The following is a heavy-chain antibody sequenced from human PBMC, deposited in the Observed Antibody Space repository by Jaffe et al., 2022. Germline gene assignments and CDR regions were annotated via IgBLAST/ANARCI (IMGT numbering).Heavy chain of an antibody. J-gene: IGHJ4*02. CDR1: GYSISSGYY. V-gene: IGHV4-38-2*01. CDR3: ARGGGHYDSSGYQTRPYY. Sequence: QVQLQESGPGLVKPSETLSLTCAVSGYSISSGYYWGWIRQPPGKGLEWIGSIYHSGSTYYNPSLKSRVTISVDTSKNQFSLKLSSVTAADTAVYYCARGGGHYDSSGYQTRPYYWGQGTLVTVSS. D-gene: IGHD3-22*01. CDR2: IYHSGST.